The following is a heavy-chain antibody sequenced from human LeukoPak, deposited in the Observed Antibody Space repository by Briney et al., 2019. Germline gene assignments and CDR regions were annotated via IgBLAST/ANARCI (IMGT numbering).Heavy chain of an antibody. V-gene: IGHV3-21*01. D-gene: IGHD2-2*02. CDR1: GFTFSSYS. Sequence: PGGSLRLSCAASGFTFSSYSMNWVRQAPGKGLEWVSSISSSSSYIYYADSVKGRFTISRDNAKNSLYLQMNRLRAEDTAVYYCARGRDYCSSTSCYKYYFDYWGQGTLVTVSS. CDR2: ISSSSSYI. J-gene: IGHJ4*02. CDR3: ARGRDYCSSTSCYKYYFDY.